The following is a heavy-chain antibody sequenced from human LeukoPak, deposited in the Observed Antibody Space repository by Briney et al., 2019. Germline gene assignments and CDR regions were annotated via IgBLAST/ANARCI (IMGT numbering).Heavy chain of an antibody. Sequence: SETLSLTCTLSGGSMTTHHWNWIRQTPGKGLEWIGYVFDSGRTKVYPSLKSRVTLSADTSKNQLSLRLSSVTAADTAMYYCTTIKRGDIFGYFDFWGQGILVTVSS. CDR1: GGSMTTHH. CDR2: VFDSGRT. CDR3: TTIKRGDIFGYFDF. J-gene: IGHJ4*02. V-gene: IGHV4-59*11. D-gene: IGHD5-18*01.